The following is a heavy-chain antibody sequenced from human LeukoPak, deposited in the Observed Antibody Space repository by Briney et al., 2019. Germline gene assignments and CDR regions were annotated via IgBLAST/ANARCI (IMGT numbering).Heavy chain of an antibody. D-gene: IGHD2-15*01. V-gene: IGHV3-23*01. CDR3: AKQLGYCSDGSCYFPY. CDR1: GFTFGSSA. J-gene: IGHJ4*02. CDR2: ISNNGGYT. Sequence: HSGGSLRLSCAASGFTFGSSALSWVRQAPGKGLEWVSAISNNGGYTYYADSVQGRFTISRDNSKSTLCLQMNSLRAEDAAVYYCAKQLGYCSDGSCYFPYWGQGTLVTVSS.